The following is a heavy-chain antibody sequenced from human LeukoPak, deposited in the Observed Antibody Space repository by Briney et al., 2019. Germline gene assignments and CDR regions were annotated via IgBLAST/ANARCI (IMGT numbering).Heavy chain of an antibody. Sequence: SETLSLTCPVSGASISSYYWSWIRQPPGKGLEWIGYIYYSGSTNYNPSLKSRVTISVDTSKNQFSLKLSSVTAADTAVYYCAREDGGHLGPALPYDYLGQGTLVTVSS. CDR2: IYYSGST. CDR1: GASISSYY. J-gene: IGHJ4*02. D-gene: IGHD2-2*01. V-gene: IGHV4-59*01. CDR3: AREDGGHLGPALPYDY.